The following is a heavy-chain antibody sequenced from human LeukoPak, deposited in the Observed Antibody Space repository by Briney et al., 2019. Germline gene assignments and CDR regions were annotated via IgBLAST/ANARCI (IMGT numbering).Heavy chain of an antibody. CDR1: GFTFSSYS. V-gene: IGHV3-21*01. CDR3: ASLVGATSGLDYYYYYGMGV. J-gene: IGHJ6*02. CDR2: ISSSSSYI. Sequence: GGSLRLSCAASGFTFSSYSMNWVRQAPGKGLEWVSSISSSSSYIYYADSVKGRFTISRDNAKNSLYLQMNSLRAEDTAVYYCASLVGATSGLDYYYYYGMGVWGQGTTVTVSS. D-gene: IGHD1-26*01.